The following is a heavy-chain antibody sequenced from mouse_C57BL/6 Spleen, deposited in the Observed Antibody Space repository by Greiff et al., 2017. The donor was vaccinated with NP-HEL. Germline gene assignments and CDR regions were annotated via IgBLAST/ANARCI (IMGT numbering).Heavy chain of an antibody. CDR3: ARSGNEDWFAY. V-gene: IGHV1-81*01. CDR1: GYTFTSYG. J-gene: IGHJ3*01. Sequence: QVQLKESGAELARPGASVKLSCKASGYTFTSYGISWVKQRTGQGLEWIGEIYPRSGNTYYNEKFKGKATLTADKSSSTAYMELRSLTSEDSAVYFCARSGNEDWFAYWGQGTLVTVSA. CDR2: IYPRSGNT. D-gene: IGHD3-1*01.